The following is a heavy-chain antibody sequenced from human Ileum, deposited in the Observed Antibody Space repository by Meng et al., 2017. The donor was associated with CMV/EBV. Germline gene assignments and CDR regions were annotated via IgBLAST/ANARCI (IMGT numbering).Heavy chain of an antibody. CDR2: ISSSGSTI. CDR1: GFTFSSYE. CDR3: ARHSSSFIDY. D-gene: IGHD6-13*01. J-gene: IGHJ4*02. V-gene: IGHV3-48*03. Sequence: GASLTLSCAASGFTFSSYEMNWVRQAPGKGLEWVSYISSSGSTIYYADSVKGRFTISRDNAKNSLYLQMNSLRAEDTAVYYCARHSSSFIDYWGQGTLVTVSS.